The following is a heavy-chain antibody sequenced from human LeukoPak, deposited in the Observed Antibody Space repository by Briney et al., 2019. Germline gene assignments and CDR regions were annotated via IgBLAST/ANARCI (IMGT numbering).Heavy chain of an antibody. CDR3: ARVTYSNSGDYMDV. J-gene: IGHJ6*03. V-gene: IGHV3-21*01. Sequence: PGGSLRLSCAASGFTVSSNYMSWVRQAPGKGLEWVSAITATSLHIYYADSVKGRFTISRDNAKNTLYLQMISLRAEDTAVYYCARVTYSNSGDYMDVWGKGTTVTVSS. D-gene: IGHD6-6*01. CDR1: GFTVSSNY. CDR2: ITATSLHI.